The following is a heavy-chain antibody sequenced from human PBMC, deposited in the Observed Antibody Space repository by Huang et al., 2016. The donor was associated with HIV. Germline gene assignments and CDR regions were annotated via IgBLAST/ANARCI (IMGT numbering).Heavy chain of an antibody. CDR1: GYTFTGYA. V-gene: IGHV7-4-1*02. Sequence: QVQLVQSGSELKRPGASVTFSCKASGYTFTGYAMNWVRPAPGQGLEWMGWINNNTGNPTYAQGFIGRFVFSLDNSVSAAYLQINNLKAEDTAVYYCARSRQQVANYNWLDPWGQGTLVTVSS. D-gene: IGHD6-13*01. J-gene: IGHJ5*02. CDR3: ARSRQQVANYNWLDP. CDR2: INNNTGNP.